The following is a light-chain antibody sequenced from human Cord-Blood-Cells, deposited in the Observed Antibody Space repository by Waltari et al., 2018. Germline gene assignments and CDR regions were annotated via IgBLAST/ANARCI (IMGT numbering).Light chain of an antibody. CDR1: SSNIGAGYD. Sequence: QSVLTQPPSVSGAPGQRVTISCTGSSSNIGAGYDVPWSQQLPGPAPKLLIYGNSNRPSGVPDRFSGSKSGTSASLAITGLQAEDEADYYCQSYDSSLSGWVFGGGTKLTVL. J-gene: IGLJ3*02. CDR2: GNS. CDR3: QSYDSSLSGWV. V-gene: IGLV1-40*01.